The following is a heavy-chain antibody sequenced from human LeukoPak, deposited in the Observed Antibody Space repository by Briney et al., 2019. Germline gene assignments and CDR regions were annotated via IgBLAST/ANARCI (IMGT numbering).Heavy chain of an antibody. Sequence: SQTLSLTCTVSGGSISSGGYYWGWIRQPPGKGLEWIGYIYHSGSTYYNPSLKSRVTISVDRSKNQFSLKLSSVTAADTAVYYCARGRSTVFGVVITYYFDYWGQGTLVTVSS. J-gene: IGHJ4*02. D-gene: IGHD3-3*01. CDR1: GGSISSGGYY. V-gene: IGHV4-30-2*01. CDR2: IYHSGST. CDR3: ARGRSTVFGVVITYYFDY.